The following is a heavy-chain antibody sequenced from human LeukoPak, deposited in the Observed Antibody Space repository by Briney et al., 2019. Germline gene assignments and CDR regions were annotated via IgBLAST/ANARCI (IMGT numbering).Heavy chain of an antibody. V-gene: IGHV4-34*01. D-gene: IGHD6-13*01. CDR3: ARGGRVSSSWFEYFQH. CDR1: GGSFSGYH. CDR2: INHSGST. Sequence: SETLSLTCAVYGGSFSGYHWSWIRQPPGKGLEWIGEINHSGSTNYNPSLKSRVTISVDTSKNQFSLKLSSVTAADTAVYYCARGGRVSSSWFEYFQHWGQGTLVTVSS. J-gene: IGHJ1*01.